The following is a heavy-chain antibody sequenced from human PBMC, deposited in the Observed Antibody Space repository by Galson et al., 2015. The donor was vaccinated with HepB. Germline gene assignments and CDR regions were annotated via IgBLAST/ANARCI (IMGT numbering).Heavy chain of an antibody. CDR3: SRARGDYYNSGPAF. V-gene: IGHV3-30*01. J-gene: IGHJ4*02. Sequence: ISYDGGHKYHADSGNGRFTISRDNSNNTLFLEVKNLRPEDTAIYYCSRARGDYYNSGPAFWGRGTLVTVST. D-gene: IGHD3-10*01. CDR2: ISYDGGHK.